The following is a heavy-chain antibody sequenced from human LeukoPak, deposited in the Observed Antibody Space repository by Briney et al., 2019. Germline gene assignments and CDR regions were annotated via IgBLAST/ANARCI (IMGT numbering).Heavy chain of an antibody. CDR3: ARVLRITMVRGVTTTYDY. J-gene: IGHJ4*02. CDR2: ISAYNGNT. D-gene: IGHD3-10*01. V-gene: IGHV1-18*01. Sequence: ASVKVSCKASGYTFTSYGISWVRQAPGQGLEWMGWISAYNGNTNYAQKLQGRVTMTTDTSTSTAYMELRSLRSDDTAVYYCARVLRITMVRGVTTTYDYWGQGTLVTVSS. CDR1: GYTFTSYG.